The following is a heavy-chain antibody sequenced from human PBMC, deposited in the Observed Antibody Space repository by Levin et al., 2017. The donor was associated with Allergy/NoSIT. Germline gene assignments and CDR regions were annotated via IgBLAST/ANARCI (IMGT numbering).Heavy chain of an antibody. CDR2: IIPIFGTA. CDR3: ARVRLKGSSSSGPFICMGV. D-gene: IGHD6-6*01. CDR1: GGTFSSYA. Sequence: GASVKVSCKASGGTFSSYAISWVRQAPGQGLEWMGGIIPIFGTANYAQKFQGRVTITADESTSTAYMELSSLRSEDTAVYYCARVRLKGSSSSGPFICMGVWGQGTTVTVSS. J-gene: IGHJ6*02. V-gene: IGHV1-69*13.